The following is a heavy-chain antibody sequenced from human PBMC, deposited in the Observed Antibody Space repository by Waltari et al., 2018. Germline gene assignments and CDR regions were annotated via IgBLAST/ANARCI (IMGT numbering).Heavy chain of an antibody. J-gene: IGHJ5*01. CDR1: GASVSSGGPS. V-gene: IGHV4-30-2*01. CDR2: INDSGST. CDR3: ARDPGGFDRRFDS. D-gene: IGHD3-10*01. Sequence: QLQLQESGPGLVKPSQTLSLTCDVAGASVSSGGPSWGWIRLPPGRGLEWIGYINDSGSTYYTTTLKSRVTISIDRSRNQFSLKLTSVTAADTAVYYCARDPGGFDRRFDSWGQGILVTVSS.